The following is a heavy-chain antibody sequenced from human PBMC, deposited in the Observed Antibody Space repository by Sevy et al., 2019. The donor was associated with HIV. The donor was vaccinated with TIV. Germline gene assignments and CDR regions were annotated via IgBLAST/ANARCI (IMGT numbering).Heavy chain of an antibody. Sequence: ASVKVSCKASGYTFTGYYIHWVRQAPGLGLEWMGWINPNSGGTNSAQKFQGRVTMTRDTSISTAYMELSRLRSDDTAVYYCARDPTGAAAAMSWFDPWGQGTLVTVSS. D-gene: IGHD2-2*01. CDR2: INPNSGGT. CDR3: ARDPTGAAAAMSWFDP. J-gene: IGHJ5*02. V-gene: IGHV1-2*02. CDR1: GYTFTGYY.